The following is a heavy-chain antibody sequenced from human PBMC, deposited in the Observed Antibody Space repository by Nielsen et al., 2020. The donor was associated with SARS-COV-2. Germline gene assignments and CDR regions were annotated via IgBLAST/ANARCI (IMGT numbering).Heavy chain of an antibody. CDR2: IYHRGST. J-gene: IGHJ4*02. D-gene: IGHD7-27*01. CDR3: ARDCSCGLGSSPSYYFDY. CDR1: GGSISSNNW. V-gene: IGHV4-4*02. Sequence: SETLSLTCAVSGGSISSNNWWSWVRQPPGKGLEWTGEIYHRGSTNYSPSLKTRVTISVDKSKNQFSLELRSVAAADTAVYYCARDCSCGLGSSPSYYFDYWGQGTLVTVSS.